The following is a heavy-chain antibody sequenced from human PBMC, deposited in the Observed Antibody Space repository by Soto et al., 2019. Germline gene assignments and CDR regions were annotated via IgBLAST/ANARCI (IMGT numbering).Heavy chain of an antibody. CDR2: ISGSGST. Sequence: GGSLRLSCAASGFTFSTYSMTWVRQAPGKGLAWLSSISGSGSTYYADSVKGRFTISRDNSKNTLYLQMNSLRAEDTAVYYCAKVISTSGSSLWGRGTLVTVSS. J-gene: IGHJ4*02. CDR1: GFTFSTYS. V-gene: IGHV3-23*01. D-gene: IGHD3-10*01. CDR3: AKVISTSGSSL.